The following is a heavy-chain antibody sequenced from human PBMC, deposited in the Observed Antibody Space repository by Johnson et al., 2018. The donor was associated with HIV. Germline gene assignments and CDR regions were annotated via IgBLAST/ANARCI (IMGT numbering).Heavy chain of an antibody. V-gene: IGHV3-NL1*01. CDR3: SREDMVTKRSAFDI. J-gene: IGHJ3*02. Sequence: VQLVESGGGVVQPGRSLRLSCAASGFTFSSYGMHWVRQAPGKGLVWVSGIKWSGGSTGYADSVKARFMISRDNAKNTLYLQIGSLGAEDMGAYYCSREDMVTKRSAFDIWSQVSIVTVSS. CDR2: IKWSGGST. CDR1: GFTFSSYG. D-gene: IGHD2-15*01.